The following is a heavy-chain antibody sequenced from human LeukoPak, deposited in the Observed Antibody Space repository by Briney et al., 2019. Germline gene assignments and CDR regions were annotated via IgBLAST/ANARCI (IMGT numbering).Heavy chain of an antibody. CDR3: ARGFSFRIQRHAFDM. Sequence: GGSLRLSCAASGFTFSSYAMSWVRQAPGKGLEWVSAISGSGGSTYYADSVKGRFTISRDNSKNTLYLQMNSLRAEDTAVYYCARGFSFRIQRHAFDMWGQGTMVTVSS. CDR1: GFTFSSYA. V-gene: IGHV3-23*01. D-gene: IGHD2-15*01. J-gene: IGHJ3*02. CDR2: ISGSGGST.